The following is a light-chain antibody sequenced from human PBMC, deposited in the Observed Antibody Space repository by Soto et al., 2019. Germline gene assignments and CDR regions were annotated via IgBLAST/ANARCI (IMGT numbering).Light chain of an antibody. CDR3: QQYNNWPLYT. V-gene: IGKV3-15*01. J-gene: IGKJ2*01. CDR1: QSVSSN. Sequence: IVMTQSPATLSVSPGERATLSCRASQSVSSNLAWYQQRPGQAPRLLIYDASTRATGIPARFSGSGSGTEFTLTISSLQSEDFALYYCQQYNNWPLYTFGQGTKVEIK. CDR2: DAS.